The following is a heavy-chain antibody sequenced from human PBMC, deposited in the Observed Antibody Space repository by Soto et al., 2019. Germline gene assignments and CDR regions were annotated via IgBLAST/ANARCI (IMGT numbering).Heavy chain of an antibody. CDR1: EFTFSNYA. D-gene: IGHD6-25*01. J-gene: IGHJ4*02. V-gene: IGHV3-30*18. CDR3: AKERSDHRIAAAAIDY. Sequence: GGSLRLSCAASEFTFSNYAMHWVRKAPGKGLQWLAIISYDGKNKYYADSVKGRFTISRDNSKNTLYLQINSLQAEDTAVYYCAKERSDHRIAAAAIDYWGQGAQVTVSS. CDR2: ISYDGKNK.